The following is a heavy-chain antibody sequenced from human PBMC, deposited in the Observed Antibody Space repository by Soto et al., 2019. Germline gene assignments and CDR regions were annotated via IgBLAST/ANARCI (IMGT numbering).Heavy chain of an antibody. V-gene: IGHV4-31*03. CDR1: GVSISSGGYY. J-gene: IGHJ6*02. CDR2: IYYSGST. D-gene: IGHD3-16*02. CDR3: ARSRLGVITFGGVIVYYGMDV. Sequence: SETLSLTCTVSGVSISSGGYYWSWIRQHPGKGLEWIGYIYYSGSTYYNPSLKSRVTISVDTSKNQFSLKLSSVTAADTAVYYWARSRLGVITFGGVIVYYGMDVWGQGTTVTVSS.